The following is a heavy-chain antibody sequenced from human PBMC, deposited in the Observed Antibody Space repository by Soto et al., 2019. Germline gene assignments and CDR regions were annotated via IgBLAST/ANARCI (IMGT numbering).Heavy chain of an antibody. CDR1: GEPCVDHY. V-gene: IGHV4-34*01. Sequence: SETNSLTYAVYGEPCVDHYWRWIRQHPGKGLEWIGEIYHSGSTNHNPSLKSRVTISVDKSKNQFSLKLSSVTAADTAVYYCASVRRGYYYAMDVWGQGTTVTVSS. CDR3: ASVRRGYYYAMDV. CDR2: IYHSGST. D-gene: IGHD3-10*02. J-gene: IGHJ6*02.